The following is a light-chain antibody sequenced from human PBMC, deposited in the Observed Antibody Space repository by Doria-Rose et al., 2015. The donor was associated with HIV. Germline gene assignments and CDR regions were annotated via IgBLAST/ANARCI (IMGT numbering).Light chain of an antibody. CDR1: QSFSSTN. Sequence: EIVMTQSPGTLSLSPGERATLSCRASQSFSSTNLDRYQHKPGQAPSLLIYDGYTRATGIPDRISASGSVTDFTLTINRLEPEDFALYYCHQYGTSWTFGQGTKVEI. J-gene: IGKJ1*01. CDR2: DGY. V-gene: IGKV3-20*01. CDR3: HQYGTSWT.